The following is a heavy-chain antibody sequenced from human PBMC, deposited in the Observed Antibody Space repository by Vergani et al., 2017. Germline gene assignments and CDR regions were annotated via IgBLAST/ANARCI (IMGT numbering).Heavy chain of an antibody. Sequence: QVPLVQSGAEVKRPGASVKVSCKASGYTFTSYYMHWVRQAPGQGLEWMGIINPSGGSTSYAQKFQGRVTMTRDTYTSTVYMELSSLRSEDTAVYYCAGVGGSSLFDYWGRGTLVTVSS. J-gene: IGHJ4*02. CDR3: AGVGGSSLFDY. CDR1: GYTFTSYY. V-gene: IGHV1-46*01. D-gene: IGHD1-26*01. CDR2: INPSGGST.